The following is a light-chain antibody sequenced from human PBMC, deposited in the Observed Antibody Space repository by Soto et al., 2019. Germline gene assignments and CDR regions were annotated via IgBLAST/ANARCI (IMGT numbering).Light chain of an antibody. CDR3: QQFDSSPPT. CDR2: AAS. CDR1: QDINNY. J-gene: IGKJ2*01. Sequence: IPLTQSPSSLSASVGDRVTITCRASQDINNYLAWYQQKPGKAPKLLIYAASTLQTGVPSRFGGSGSGTDFTLTISSLTPEDFATYYCQQFDSSPPTFGQGTKLEIK. V-gene: IGKV1-9*01.